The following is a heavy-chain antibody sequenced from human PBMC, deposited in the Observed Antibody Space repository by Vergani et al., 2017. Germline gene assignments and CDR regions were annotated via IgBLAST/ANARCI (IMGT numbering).Heavy chain of an antibody. Sequence: QVQLVHSGAEVKKPGSSVKVSCKASGATFRSNTISWVRQVPGQGLEWIGRIIPVLGKTKYAQDFQGRLTITADTSTSTAYMELTSLRSQDTAVYYCARDPRGYGGDPEDYYYGMDVWGQGTTVTVSS. V-gene: IGHV1-69*08. CDR3: ARDPRGYGGDPEDYYYGMDV. CDR2: IIPVLGKT. D-gene: IGHD2-21*02. J-gene: IGHJ6*02. CDR1: GATFRSNT.